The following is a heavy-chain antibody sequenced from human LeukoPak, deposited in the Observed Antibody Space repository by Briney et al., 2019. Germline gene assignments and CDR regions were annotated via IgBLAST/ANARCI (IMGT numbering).Heavy chain of an antibody. J-gene: IGHJ6*02. V-gene: IGHV4-59*01. Sequence: SETLSLTCTVSGGSISGYYWSWIRQPPGKGLEWIGYIYYSGSTNYNPSLKSRVTISVDTSKNQFSLKLSSVTAADTAVYYCARSYGPSGGMDVWGQGTTVTVSS. CDR2: IYYSGST. CDR1: GGSISGYY. CDR3: ARSYGPSGGMDV. D-gene: IGHD3-10*01.